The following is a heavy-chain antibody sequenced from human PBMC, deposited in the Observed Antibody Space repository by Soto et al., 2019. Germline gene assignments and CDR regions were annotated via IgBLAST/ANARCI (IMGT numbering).Heavy chain of an antibody. CDR2: IYYSGST. D-gene: IGHD3-3*01. Sequence: SETLSLTCTVSGGSISSYYWSWIRQPPGKGLEWIGYIYYSGSTNYNPSLKSRVTISVDTSKNQFSLKLSSVTAADTAVYYCEREKLEWPISKWFDPWGQGTLVTVS. CDR1: GGSISSYY. CDR3: EREKLEWPISKWFDP. J-gene: IGHJ5*02. V-gene: IGHV4-59*01.